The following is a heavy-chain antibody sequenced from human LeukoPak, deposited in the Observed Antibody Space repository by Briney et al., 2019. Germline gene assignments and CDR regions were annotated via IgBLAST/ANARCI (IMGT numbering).Heavy chain of an antibody. CDR1: GFTISTYS. V-gene: IGHV3-21*01. CDR2: ISSSSTYI. J-gene: IGHJ4*02. CDR3: ARDRLGDYSEDY. D-gene: IGHD4-17*01. Sequence: GGSLRLSCAASGFTISTYSMNWVRQAPRKGLGWGSSISSSSTYIYYADSVKGRFTISRDNAKNSLYLQMNSLRAEDTAVYYCARDRLGDYSEDYWGQGTLVTVSS.